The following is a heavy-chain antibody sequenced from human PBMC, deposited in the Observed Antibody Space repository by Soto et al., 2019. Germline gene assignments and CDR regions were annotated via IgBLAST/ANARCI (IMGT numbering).Heavy chain of an antibody. D-gene: IGHD6-19*01. CDR1: GGTFSSSA. V-gene: IGHV1-69*13. CDR3: ARGYSSGWPAFDY. J-gene: IGHJ4*02. Sequence: ASVKVSCKASGGTFSSSAINWVRQAPGQGLEWMGGIIPIFGTANYAQNFQGRVTIAADESTSTAYMELSSLRSEDTAVYYCARGYSSGWPAFDYWGQGTLVTVSS. CDR2: IIPIFGTA.